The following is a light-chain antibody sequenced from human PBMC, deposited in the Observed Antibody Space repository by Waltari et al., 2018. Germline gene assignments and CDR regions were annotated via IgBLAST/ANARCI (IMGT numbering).Light chain of an antibody. Sequence: ETVLTQSPGTLSLSPGESATLSCRASQSVGRSLAWYQQKPGQAPRLLIYGASSRATGIPDRFSGSGSGTDFSLTISRLEPEDFAVYYCQHYVRLPATFGQGTKVEIK. CDR2: GAS. J-gene: IGKJ1*01. CDR1: QSVGRS. CDR3: QHYVRLPAT. V-gene: IGKV3-20*01.